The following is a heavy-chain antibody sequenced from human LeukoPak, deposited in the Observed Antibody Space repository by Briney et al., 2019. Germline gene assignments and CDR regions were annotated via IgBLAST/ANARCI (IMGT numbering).Heavy chain of an antibody. CDR2: IYYSGST. Sequence: SETLSLTCAVSGGSISSSNWWSWVRQPPGKGLDWIGSIYYSGSTYYNPSLKSRFTISVDTSKNQFSLKLSPVTAADTAVYYCVNYYDSSDYQQPNHFDYWGQGTLVTVSS. CDR1: GGSISSSNW. J-gene: IGHJ4*02. D-gene: IGHD3-22*01. CDR3: VNYYDSSDYQQPNHFDY. V-gene: IGHV4-39*01.